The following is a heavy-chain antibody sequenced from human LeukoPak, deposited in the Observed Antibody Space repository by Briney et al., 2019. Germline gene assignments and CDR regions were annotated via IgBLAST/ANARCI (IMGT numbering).Heavy chain of an antibody. Sequence: ASVKVSCKASGYTFTSYGITWVRQAPGQGLEWMGWISVYSGNTNYAQKFQGRVTMTTDTSTTTAYMDLRSLRSDDTAVYYCARVFLVQPSAMPGDWKLDLWGRGTLVTVSS. D-gene: IGHD2-2*01. CDR3: ARVFLVQPSAMPGDWKLDL. CDR1: GYTFTSYG. CDR2: ISVYSGNT. J-gene: IGHJ2*01. V-gene: IGHV1-18*01.